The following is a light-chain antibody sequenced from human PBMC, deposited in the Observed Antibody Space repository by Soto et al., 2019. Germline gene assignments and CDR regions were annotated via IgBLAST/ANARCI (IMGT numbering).Light chain of an antibody. J-gene: IGLJ2*01. CDR2: DVS. Sequence: QSVLTQPPSVSGSPGQSVTISCTGTTSDVGGYNYVSWFQQHPGEAPKLMIYDVSKRPSGVPDRFPGSKSGNTASLTISGLQAEDEADYYCYSYAGSYTLVFGGGTKLTVL. V-gene: IGLV2-11*01. CDR1: TSDVGGYNY. CDR3: YSYAGSYTLV.